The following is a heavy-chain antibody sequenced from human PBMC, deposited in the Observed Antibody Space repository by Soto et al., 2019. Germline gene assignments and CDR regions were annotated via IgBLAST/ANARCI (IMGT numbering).Heavy chain of an antibody. V-gene: IGHV4-39*01. J-gene: IGHJ5*02. CDR3: ARQASGYYYGWFDP. CDR1: GGSILDSTYY. D-gene: IGHD3-22*01. CDR2: IFYSGGT. Sequence: PSETLSHTCTVSGGSILDSTYYRAWIRQSPGKGLEWIGTIFYSGGTFYTPSLKSRVTMSVDTSNNQFSLKLSSVTAADTAVYYCARQASGYYYGWFDPWGQGTLVTVS.